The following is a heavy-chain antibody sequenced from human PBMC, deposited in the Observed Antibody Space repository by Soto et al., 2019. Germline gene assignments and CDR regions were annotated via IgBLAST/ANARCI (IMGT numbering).Heavy chain of an antibody. D-gene: IGHD3-3*01. CDR1: GGTFSSYA. CDR3: ATSYDFWSGPDYYYYGMDV. V-gene: IGHV1-69*13. CDR2: IIPIFGTA. J-gene: IGHJ6*02. Sequence: GASVKVSCKASGGTFSSYAISWVRQAPGQGLEWMGGIIPIFGTANYAQKFQGRVTITADESTSTAYMELGSLRSEDTAVYYCATSYDFWSGPDYYYYGMDVWGQGTTVTVSS.